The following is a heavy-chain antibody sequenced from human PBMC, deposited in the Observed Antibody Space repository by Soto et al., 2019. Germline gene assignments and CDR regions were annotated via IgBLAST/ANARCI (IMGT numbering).Heavy chain of an antibody. CDR3: ARDRGLGVAGSGDWYFDL. CDR1: GYTFTSYY. D-gene: IGHD3-10*01. J-gene: IGHJ2*01. Sequence: EASVKVSCKASGYTFTSYYMHWVRQAPGQGLEWMGIINPSGGSTSYAQKFQGRVTMTRDTSTSTVYMELSSLRSEDTAVYYCARDRGLGVAGSGDWYFDLWGRGTLVTVSS. CDR2: INPSGGST. V-gene: IGHV1-46*03.